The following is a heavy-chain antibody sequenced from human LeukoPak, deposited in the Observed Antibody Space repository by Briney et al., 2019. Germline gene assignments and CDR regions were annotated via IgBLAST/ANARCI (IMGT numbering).Heavy chain of an antibody. J-gene: IGHJ6*02. Sequence: PSETLPLTCTVSGGSISSYYWSWIRQPPGKGLEWIGYIYYSGNTNYNPSLKSRVTISVDTSKNQFSLKLSSVTAADTAVYYCARGGSTMPYYGMDVWGQGTTVTVSS. CDR2: IYYSGNT. V-gene: IGHV4-59*12. CDR3: ARGGSTMPYYGMDV. D-gene: IGHD2-2*01. CDR1: GGSISSYY.